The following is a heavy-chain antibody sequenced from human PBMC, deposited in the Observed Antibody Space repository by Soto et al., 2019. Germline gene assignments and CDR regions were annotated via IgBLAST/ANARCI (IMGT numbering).Heavy chain of an antibody. D-gene: IGHD3-22*01. J-gene: IGHJ6*02. CDR1: GGSISSGGYS. CDR2: IYHSGST. CDR3: ARSSYYHNSGMDV. Sequence: QLQLQESGSGLVQPSQTLSLTCAVPGGSISSGGYSWSWIRQPPGKGLEWIGYIYHSGSTYYIPSLKSRFTLSVDRSKNQFPLKLSSVTAADTAVYYCARSSYYHNSGMDVVGHGTTVTVSS. V-gene: IGHV4-30-2*01.